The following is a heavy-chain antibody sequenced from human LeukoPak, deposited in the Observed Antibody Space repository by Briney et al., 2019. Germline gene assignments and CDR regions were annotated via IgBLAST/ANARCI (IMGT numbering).Heavy chain of an antibody. D-gene: IGHD2-21*01. CDR2: ISYDGSNK. CDR3: ARQKWGVVVKAFDY. V-gene: IGHV3-30*03. J-gene: IGHJ4*02. Sequence: GGSLRLSCAASGFTFSSYSMNWVRQAPGKGLEWVAVISYDGSNKYYADSVKGRFTISRDNSKNTLYVQMNSLRAEDSAVYHCARQKWGVVVKAFDYWGQGTLVTVSS. CDR1: GFTFSSYS.